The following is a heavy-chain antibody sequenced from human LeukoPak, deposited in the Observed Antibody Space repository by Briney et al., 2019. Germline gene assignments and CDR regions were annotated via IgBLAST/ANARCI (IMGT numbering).Heavy chain of an antibody. D-gene: IGHD4-17*01. J-gene: IGHJ3*02. CDR3: ARGPDYAGSI. CDR2: IKRDGSDN. CDR1: GFTFSNYW. V-gene: IGHV3-7*03. Sequence: GGSLRLSCAASGFTFSNYWMSWVRQAPGKGLEWVANIKRDGSDNYYMGSVEGRFTISRDNAKNSPYLQMSSLRAEDTAVYYCARGPDYAGSIWGQGTMVTVSS.